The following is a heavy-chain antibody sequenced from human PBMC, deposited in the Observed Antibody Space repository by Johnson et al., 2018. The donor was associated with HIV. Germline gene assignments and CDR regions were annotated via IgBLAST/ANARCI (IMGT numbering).Heavy chain of an antibody. Sequence: VQVVESGGGLVRPGGSLRLSCAASGFTFSSYAMSWVRQAPGKGLEWVSAISGSGGSTYYADSVKGRFTISRDNAKNSLYLQMKSRKAEDTAVYYCSKQKQQLVLAYAFDIWGQGTMVTVSS. CDR3: SKQKQQLVLAYAFDI. D-gene: IGHD6-13*01. J-gene: IGHJ3*02. V-gene: IGHV3-23*04. CDR2: ISGSGGST. CDR1: GFTFSSYA.